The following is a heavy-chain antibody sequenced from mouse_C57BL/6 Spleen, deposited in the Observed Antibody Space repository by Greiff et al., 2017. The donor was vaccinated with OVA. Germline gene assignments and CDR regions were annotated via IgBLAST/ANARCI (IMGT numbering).Heavy chain of an antibody. CDR1: GYSFTSYY. J-gene: IGHJ4*01. CDR2: IYPGSGNT. CDR3: ASSDFSSMDY. Sequence: QVQLQQSGPELVKPGASVKISCKASGYSFTSYYIHWVKQRPGQGLEWIGWIYPGSGNTKYNEKFKGKATLTADTSSSTAYMQLSSLTSEDSAVYYCASSDFSSMDYWGQGTSVTVSS. V-gene: IGHV1-66*01.